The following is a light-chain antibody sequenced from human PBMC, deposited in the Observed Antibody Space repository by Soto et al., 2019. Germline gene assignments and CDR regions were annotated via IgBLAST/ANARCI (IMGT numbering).Light chain of an antibody. CDR2: KAS. Sequence: DILLTQSPPTLSSSVGDRVTIACRASQTISSWLAWYQQKPGKAPNLLIYKASSLESGVPSRFSGSGSGTEFTLTISSLQPDYFATYYCQQYNSLWTFGQGTKVDIK. CDR1: QTISSW. J-gene: IGKJ1*01. CDR3: QQYNSLWT. V-gene: IGKV1-5*03.